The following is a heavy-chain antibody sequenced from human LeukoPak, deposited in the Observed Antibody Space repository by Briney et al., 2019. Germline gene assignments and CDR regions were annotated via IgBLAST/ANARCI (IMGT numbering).Heavy chain of an antibody. CDR2: INPSGGGT. D-gene: IGHD2-15*01. J-gene: IGHJ4*02. V-gene: IGHV1-46*01. CDR1: GHSFSSYY. Sequence: GASVKVSCKASGHSFSSYYMHWVRQAPGQGLEWMGIINPSGGGTSYAEKFQGRVTMTRDTSTSTVYMELSSLRSEDTALYYCARGEYCTAGTCPPGLSWGQGTLVTVSS. CDR3: ARGEYCTAGTCPPGLS.